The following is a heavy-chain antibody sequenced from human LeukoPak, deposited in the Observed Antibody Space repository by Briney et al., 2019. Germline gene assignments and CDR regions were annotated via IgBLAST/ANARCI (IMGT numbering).Heavy chain of an antibody. Sequence: GGSLRLSCADSVFTFSSYAMQWVRQAPGKGLEWVAVISYDGSNKYYADSVKGRFTISRDNSKNTLYLQMNSLRPEDTAVYYCARVVEGGYSYGYGDYWGQGTLVTVSS. CDR3: ARVVEGGYSYGYGDY. D-gene: IGHD5-18*01. J-gene: IGHJ4*02. V-gene: IGHV3-30-3*01. CDR1: VFTFSSYA. CDR2: ISYDGSNK.